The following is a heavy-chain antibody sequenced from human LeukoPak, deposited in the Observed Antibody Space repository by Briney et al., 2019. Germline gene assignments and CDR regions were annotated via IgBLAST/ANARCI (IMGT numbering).Heavy chain of an antibody. CDR2: MNPNSGNT. J-gene: IGHJ4*02. CDR1: GGTFSSYA. Sequence: ASVKVSCKASGGTFSSYAINWVRQATGQGLEWMGWMNPNSGNTGYAQKFQGRVTITRNTSISTAYMELSSLRSEDTAVYYCARMQRSGSYSYYFDYWGQGTLVTVSS. V-gene: IGHV1-8*03. D-gene: IGHD3-10*01. CDR3: ARMQRSGSYSYYFDY.